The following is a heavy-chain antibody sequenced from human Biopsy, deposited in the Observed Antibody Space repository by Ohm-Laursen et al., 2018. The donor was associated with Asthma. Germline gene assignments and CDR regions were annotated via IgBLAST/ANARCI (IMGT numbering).Heavy chain of an antibody. D-gene: IGHD1-1*01. J-gene: IGHJ3*02. CDR2: ISKDASTQ. CDR3: VRDGTDDAFDI. V-gene: IGHV3-30*01. CDR1: GFSFSNFA. Sequence: SLRLSCSASGFSFSNFAIHWVRQAPGKGLEWVGVISKDASTQDYADSVKGRFTTARDNSKNTLELQMNSLREEDTAVYYCVRDGTDDAFDIWGQGTVVSVSS.